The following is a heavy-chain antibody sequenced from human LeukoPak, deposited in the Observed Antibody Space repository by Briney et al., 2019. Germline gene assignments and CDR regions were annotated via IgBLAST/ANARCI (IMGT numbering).Heavy chain of an antibody. D-gene: IGHD3-22*01. CDR2: ISYDGSNE. Sequence: PGGSLRLSCAASGFTFSSYVMHWVRQAPGKGLEWVAIISYDGSNEYYADSVKGRFTISRDNSKNTLYLQMNSLTTDDTAVYYCAQVYDSGGYAFDYWGQGTLVTVSS. J-gene: IGHJ4*02. CDR1: GFTFSSYV. V-gene: IGHV3-30*04. CDR3: AQVYDSGGYAFDY.